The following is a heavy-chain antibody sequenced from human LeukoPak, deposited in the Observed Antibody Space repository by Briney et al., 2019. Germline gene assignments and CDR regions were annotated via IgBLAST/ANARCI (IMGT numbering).Heavy chain of an antibody. CDR3: TRADYYDSSGYISTDAFDI. Sequence: GGSLRLSCAASGFTFSGSAMHWVRQASGKGLEWVGRIRSKANSYATAYAASVKGRFTISRDDSKNTAYLQMNSLKTEDTAVYYCTRADYYDSSGYISTDAFDIWGQGTMVTVSS. V-gene: IGHV3-73*01. J-gene: IGHJ3*02. CDR2: IRSKANSYAT. CDR1: GFTFSGSA. D-gene: IGHD3-22*01.